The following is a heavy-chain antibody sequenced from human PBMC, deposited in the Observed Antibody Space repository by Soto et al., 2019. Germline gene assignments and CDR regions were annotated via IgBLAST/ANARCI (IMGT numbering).Heavy chain of an antibody. J-gene: IGHJ4*02. Sequence: SPTLSLTCGISGDSVSSNSVAWHWIRQSPSRGLEWLGRTYYRSRWYSDYAISVKSRMTISPDTSKNQFSLQLNSVTPEDTAVYYCVRDNIVAGMDLCDYWGRGTLVTVSS. D-gene: IGHD5-12*01. CDR1: GDSVSSNSVA. CDR3: VRDNIVAGMDLCDY. V-gene: IGHV6-1*01. CDR2: TYYRSRWYS.